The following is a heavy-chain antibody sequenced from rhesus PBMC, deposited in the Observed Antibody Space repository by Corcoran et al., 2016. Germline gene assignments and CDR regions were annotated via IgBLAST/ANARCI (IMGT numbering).Heavy chain of an antibody. J-gene: IGHJ4*01. Sequence: QVTLKESGPALVKPTRTLTLTCTFSRFSLSTGGMGGGWIRQPPGKALEWLASIYWDDDNYYRTSLKSRLTISKDTSKNQVVPTMTNMDPVDTATYYCARVERQTKFDYWGQGFLVTVSS. V-gene: IGHV2S1*01. D-gene: IGHD6-25*01. CDR1: RFSLSTGGMG. CDR3: ARVERQTKFDY. CDR2: IYWDDDN.